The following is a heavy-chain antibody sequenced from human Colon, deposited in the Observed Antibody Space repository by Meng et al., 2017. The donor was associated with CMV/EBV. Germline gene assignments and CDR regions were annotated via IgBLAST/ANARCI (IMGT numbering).Heavy chain of an antibody. V-gene: IGHV1-2*02. D-gene: IGHD3-16*01. CDR3: ASHSSYVWGSHH. J-gene: IGHJ1*01. CDR1: GYSFTGYY. CDR2: MDPTTGRT. Sequence: QVRCVQSGAEVRMPGASVKVSCKASGYSFTGYYIHWVRQAPGQGLEWMGWMDPTTGRTDYAQKFQGTVTMTRDTSISTAYLELSRLTSDDTAVYYCASHSSYVWGSHHWGQGTLVTVSS.